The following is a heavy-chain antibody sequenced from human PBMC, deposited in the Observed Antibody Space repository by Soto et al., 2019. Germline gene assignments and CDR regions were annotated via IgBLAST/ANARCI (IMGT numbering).Heavy chain of an antibody. CDR3: ASLNGDYYLDY. D-gene: IGHD4-17*01. V-gene: IGHV1-18*01. CDR1: GYTFTSYG. CDR2: ISAYNGNT. Sequence: QVPLVQSGAEVKKPGASVKVSCKASGYTFTSYGISWVRQAPGQGLEWMGWISAYNGNTNYAQKLQGRVTMTTDTSTSTAYMELWILRSHDSVVYDCASLNGDYYLDYWGQGTLVTVCS. J-gene: IGHJ4*02.